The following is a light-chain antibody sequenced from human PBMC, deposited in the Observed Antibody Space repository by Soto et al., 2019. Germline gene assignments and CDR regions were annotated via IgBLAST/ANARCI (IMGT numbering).Light chain of an antibody. V-gene: IGKV3-20*01. CDR3: HQYLDSPNT. J-gene: IGKJ2*01. CDR1: QSITNKY. CDR2: GAS. Sequence: EIVLTQSPDTLSLSPGERATFSCRATQSITNKYVAWYQQKAGQAPSLLIYGASTRATGIPDRFRGSGSGTDFTLSITRLEPEDFAVYYCHQYLDSPNTFGQGTNLEIK.